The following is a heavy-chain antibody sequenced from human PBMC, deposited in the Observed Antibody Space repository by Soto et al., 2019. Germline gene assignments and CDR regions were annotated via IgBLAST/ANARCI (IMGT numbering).Heavy chain of an antibody. D-gene: IGHD1-1*01. CDR3: ARGRYGDY. CDR2: ISAHNGNT. J-gene: IGHJ4*02. V-gene: IGHV1-18*01. Sequence: QVHLVQSGAEVKKPGASVKVSCKASGYTFTSYGITWVRQAPGQGLEWMGWISAHNGNTDYAQKLQGRVIVTRDTSTSTAYTELRSLISDDTAVYYCARGRYGDYWGQGALVTVSS. CDR1: GYTFTSYG.